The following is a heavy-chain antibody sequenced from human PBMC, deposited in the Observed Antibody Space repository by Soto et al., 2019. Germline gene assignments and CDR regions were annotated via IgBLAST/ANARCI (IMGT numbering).Heavy chain of an antibody. V-gene: IGHV4-34*01. D-gene: IGHD3-9*01. CDR1: GGSFSGYY. J-gene: IGHJ2*01. Sequence: QVQLQQWGAGPLRPLETLSLTCGVSGGSFSGYYWAWIRQSPGMGLEWIGEINDRGSINYNPSLKSRVRIAVDTSKNHSSLNLRSVTAADTAVYYCAREIHDILTGPPWVWYFDLWGRGTLVTVSS. CDR2: INDRGSI. CDR3: AREIHDILTGPPWVWYFDL.